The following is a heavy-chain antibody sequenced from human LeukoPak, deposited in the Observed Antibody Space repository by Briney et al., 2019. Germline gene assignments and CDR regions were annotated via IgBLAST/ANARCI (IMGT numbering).Heavy chain of an antibody. CDR3: ARDEIAAAGSY. J-gene: IGHJ4*02. CDR1: GFTFSSYS. Sequence: SGGSLRLSCAASGFTFSSYSMNWVRQAPGKGLEWVSYISSSSSTIYYADSAKGRFTISRDNAKNSLYLQMNSLRAEDTAVYYCARDEIAAAGSYWGQGTLVTVSS. CDR2: ISSSSSTI. V-gene: IGHV3-48*01. D-gene: IGHD6-13*01.